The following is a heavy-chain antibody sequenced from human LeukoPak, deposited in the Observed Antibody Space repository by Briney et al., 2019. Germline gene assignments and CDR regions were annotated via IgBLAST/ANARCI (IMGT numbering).Heavy chain of an antibody. CDR1: GYTFTSYG. V-gene: IGHV1-18*01. CDR2: ISAYNGNT. CDR3: ARLYGGNSVDWFDP. J-gene: IGHJ5*02. Sequence: ASVKVSCKASGYTFTSYGISWVRQAPGQGLEWMGWISAYNGNTNYAQKLQGRVTITTDTSTSTAYMELRSLRSDDTAVYYCARLYGGNSVDWFDPWGQGTLVTVSS. D-gene: IGHD4-23*01.